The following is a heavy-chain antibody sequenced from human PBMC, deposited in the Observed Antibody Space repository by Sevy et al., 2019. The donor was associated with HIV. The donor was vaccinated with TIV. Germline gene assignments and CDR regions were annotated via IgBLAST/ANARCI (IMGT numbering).Heavy chain of an antibody. CDR2: INPNDGVT. CDR1: GCTFTDYY. V-gene: IGHV1-2*02. Sequence: ASVKVSCKASGCTFTDYYIHWVRQAPGQGLEWMAWINPNDGVTNYAQRFQGGVTVTRETSISTAYMELRRLRSDDTAIYYCARLTTMPTSDLYGMDVWGPGTTVTVSS. D-gene: IGHD1-1*01. J-gene: IGHJ6*02. CDR3: ARLTTMPTSDLYGMDV.